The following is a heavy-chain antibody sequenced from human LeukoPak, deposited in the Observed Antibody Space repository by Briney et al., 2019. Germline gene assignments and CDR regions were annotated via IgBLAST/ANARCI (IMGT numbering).Heavy chain of an antibody. V-gene: IGHV3-21*01. CDR1: GFTFSSYS. D-gene: IGHD3-16*01. Sequence: GGSLRLSCAASGFTFSSYSMNWVRQAPGKGLEWVSSISSSSSYIYYADSVKGRFTISRDNAKNSLYLQMNGLRAEDTAVYYCARGIYDYVGRSYFDYWGQGTLVTVSS. CDR2: ISSSSSYI. CDR3: ARGIYDYVGRSYFDY. J-gene: IGHJ4*02.